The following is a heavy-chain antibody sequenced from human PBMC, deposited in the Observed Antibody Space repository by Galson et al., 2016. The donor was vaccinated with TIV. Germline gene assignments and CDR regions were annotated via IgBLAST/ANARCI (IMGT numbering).Heavy chain of an antibody. D-gene: IGHD6-13*01. CDR2: INTNAAYP. V-gene: IGHV7-4-1*02. J-gene: IGHJ4*02. CDR1: GYTFTDYA. Sequence: SVKVSCKASGYTFTDYAITWVRQAPGRGLEWMGWINTNAAYPTYAQGFKGRFVFSLDISVSTASLQISSLKAEDTAVYYCAGDISTQQLAPFYFDYWGQGALVTVSS. CDR3: AGDISTQQLAPFYFDY.